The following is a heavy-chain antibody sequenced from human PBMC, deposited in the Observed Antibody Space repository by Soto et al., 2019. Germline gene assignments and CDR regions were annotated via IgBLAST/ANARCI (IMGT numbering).Heavy chain of an antibody. J-gene: IGHJ4*02. Sequence: PSETLSLTCAVSGYSISSGYYWGWIRQPPGKGLEWIGSIYHSGTTNYNPSLKSRVTISVDLSKNQFSLRLSSVTTADTALYYCARTTAVPNTLRSRYFFDYWGQGTLVTVSS. V-gene: IGHV4-38-2*01. CDR3: ARTTAVPNTLRSRYFFDY. CDR1: GYSISSGYY. D-gene: IGHD4-17*01. CDR2: IYHSGTT.